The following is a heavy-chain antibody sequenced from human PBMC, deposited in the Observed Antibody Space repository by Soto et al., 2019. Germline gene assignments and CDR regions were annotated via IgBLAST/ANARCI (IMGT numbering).Heavy chain of an antibody. CDR3: ARAVSTSRYNWFDP. CDR2: ISPYSLDT. CDR1: GYTFNTYG. V-gene: IGHV1-18*04. Sequence: QVQLVQSGGEVKKPGASVRVYCKASGYTFNTYGISWVRQAPGQGLEWMGWISPYSLDTNYAQKFQGRVTMTTDTSTSTAYMELRSLRSDDTAVYYCARAVSTSRYNWFDPWGQGTLVTVSS. D-gene: IGHD2-2*01. J-gene: IGHJ5*02.